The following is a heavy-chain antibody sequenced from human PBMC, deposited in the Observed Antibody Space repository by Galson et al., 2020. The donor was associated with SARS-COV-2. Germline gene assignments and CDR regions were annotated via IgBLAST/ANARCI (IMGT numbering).Heavy chain of an antibody. CDR3: ARLGDYDFWSTSSEYYYGTDV. V-gene: IGHV5-51*01. J-gene: IGHJ6*04. CDR1: GYTFRNYW. Sequence: KIGESLKISCPASGYTFRNYWIEWVRQMPGKGLEWMGIIYPGESNTKYTTSFQGQVIFSVDKSTSTAYVQWSSLKASDTAIYYCARLGDYDFWSTSSEYYYGTDVLGKGTTVTASS. D-gene: IGHD3-3*01. CDR2: IYPGESNT.